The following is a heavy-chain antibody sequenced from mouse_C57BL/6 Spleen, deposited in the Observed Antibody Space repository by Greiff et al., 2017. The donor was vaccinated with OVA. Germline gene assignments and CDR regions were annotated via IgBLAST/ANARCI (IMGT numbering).Heavy chain of an antibody. CDR1: GYSITSGYY. D-gene: IGHD2-5*01. V-gene: IGHV3-6*01. CDR2: ISYDGSN. Sequence: EVHLVESGPGLVKPSQSLSLTCSVTGYSITSGYYWNWIRQFPGNKLEWMGYISYDGSNKYNPSLKNRISITRDTSQNQFFLKLNSVTTEDTATYYCAAYYSNYGFAYWGQGTLVTVSA. J-gene: IGHJ3*01. CDR3: AAYYSNYGFAY.